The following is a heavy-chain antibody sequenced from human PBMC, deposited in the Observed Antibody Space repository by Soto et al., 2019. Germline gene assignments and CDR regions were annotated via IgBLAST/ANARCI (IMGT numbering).Heavy chain of an antibody. V-gene: IGHV2-5*02. D-gene: IGHD6-25*01. CDR1: GFSLTSSGVG. CDR2: IYWDDDK. Sequence: QITLKESGPTLVKPTQTLTLTCTFSGFSLTSSGVGVGWIRQPPGQALEWLALIYWDDDKRYSPSLKSRLTITKDTSKNQVVLTITTMDPDDTATYYCAHTIPARFVYLGQGTLVTVSS. J-gene: IGHJ4*02. CDR3: AHTIPARFVY.